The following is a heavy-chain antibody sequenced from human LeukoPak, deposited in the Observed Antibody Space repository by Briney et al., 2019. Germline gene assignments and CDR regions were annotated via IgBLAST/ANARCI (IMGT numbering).Heavy chain of an antibody. CDR3: ARARDGDYCFDY. D-gene: IGHD4-17*01. V-gene: IGHV3-72*01. CDR2: ISEKTNSYST. Sequence: GGSLRLSCAASGFTFSDHYMDWVRQAPGKGLEWVGRISEKTNSYSTEYAASVKGRFTISRDDSRISLYLQMNSLKTEDTAVYYCARARDGDYCFDYWGQGTLVAVSS. J-gene: IGHJ4*02. CDR1: GFTFSDHY.